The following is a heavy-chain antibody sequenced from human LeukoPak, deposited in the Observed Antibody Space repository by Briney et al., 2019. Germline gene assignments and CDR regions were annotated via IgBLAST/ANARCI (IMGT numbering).Heavy chain of an antibody. J-gene: IGHJ4*02. CDR2: INHSGST. CDR1: GGSFSGYY. D-gene: IGHD2-15*01. Sequence: SETLSLTCAVHGGSFSGYYWSWIRQPPGKGLEWIGEINHSGSTNYNPSLKSRVTISVDTSKNQFSLKLSSVTAADTAVYYCARGLVVVAATFDYWGQGTLVTVSS. V-gene: IGHV4-34*01. CDR3: ARGLVVVAATFDY.